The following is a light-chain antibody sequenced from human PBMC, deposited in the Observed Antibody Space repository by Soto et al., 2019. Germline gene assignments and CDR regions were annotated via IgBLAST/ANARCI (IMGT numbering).Light chain of an antibody. J-gene: IGKJ4*01. V-gene: IGKV3-15*01. CDR3: QQAKSFPLT. CDR1: QSVRNN. Sequence: EVVMTQSPATLSVSPGERATLSCRASQSVRNNLAWYQQKPGQPPRLLIYGAFTRASGIPARFSGSGSGTEFTLTISSLQFEDFATYFCQQAKSFPLTFGGGTKVEIK. CDR2: GAF.